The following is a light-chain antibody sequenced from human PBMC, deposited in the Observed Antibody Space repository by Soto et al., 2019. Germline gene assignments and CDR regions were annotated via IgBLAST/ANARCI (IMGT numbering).Light chain of an antibody. Sequence: EIVMTQSPATLSVSPGERATLSCGAGQSVTSNLAWCQQKPGQAPRLLIYDASTRATGIPARFSGSGSGTEFTLPISSLQSEDFAVFYWREYNNGGWTFGQGTKVEVK. CDR2: DAS. V-gene: IGKV3-15*01. J-gene: IGKJ1*01. CDR1: QSVTSN. CDR3: REYNNGGWT.